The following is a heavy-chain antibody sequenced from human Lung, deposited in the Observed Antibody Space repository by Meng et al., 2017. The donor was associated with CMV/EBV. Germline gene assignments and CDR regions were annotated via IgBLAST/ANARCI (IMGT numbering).Heavy chain of an antibody. Sequence: VVLQAWGPGLVKPSGALSPTCAVSGGSISSSNWWSWGRQPPGKGLEWIGEIYHSGSTNYNPSLKSRVTISVDKSKNQFSLKLSSVTAADTAVYYCASFPPPGKQWLVTDYWGQGTLVTVSS. CDR2: IYHSGST. J-gene: IGHJ4*02. V-gene: IGHV4-4*02. CDR1: GGSISSSNW. CDR3: ASFPPPGKQWLVTDY. D-gene: IGHD6-19*01.